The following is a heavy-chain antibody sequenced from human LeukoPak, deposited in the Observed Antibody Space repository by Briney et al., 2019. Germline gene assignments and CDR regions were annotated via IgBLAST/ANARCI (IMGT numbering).Heavy chain of an antibody. CDR1: GGSFDSKY. J-gene: IGHJ6*03. CDR3: ANYIRNDHYYMDV. Sequence: SETLSLTCSVSGGSFDSKYWSWIRQPPGKGLEWIGYIYTSGSTNFNPSLRSRVAMSIDTSKNQFSLKVYSLTAADTAVYYCANYIRNDHYYMDVWGKGTTVIVSS. CDR2: IYTSGST. V-gene: IGHV4-4*09. D-gene: IGHD1-1*01.